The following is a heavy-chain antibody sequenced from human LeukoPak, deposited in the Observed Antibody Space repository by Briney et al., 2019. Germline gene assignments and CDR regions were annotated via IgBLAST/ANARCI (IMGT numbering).Heavy chain of an antibody. CDR2: ICVYNGNT. V-gene: IGHV1-18*01. CDR1: GYTSTSYG. D-gene: IGHD3-10*01. Sequence: SLKASCKASGYTSTSYGISWGCQAPGQGLEWMGWICVYNGNTNYAQKLQGGITMTKDTSTSTASMELSLRRSDHKAVYYCARDRVWFGELLYVFKGFYYGMDVWGQGTTVTVSS. CDR3: ARDRVWFGELLYVFKGFYYGMDV. J-gene: IGHJ6*02.